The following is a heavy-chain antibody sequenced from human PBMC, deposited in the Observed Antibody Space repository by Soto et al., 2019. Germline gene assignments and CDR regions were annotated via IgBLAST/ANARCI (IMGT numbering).Heavy chain of an antibody. J-gene: IGHJ4*02. D-gene: IGHD2-15*01. V-gene: IGHV3-30*03. CDR1: GFIFSGFG. Sequence: GGSLGPAFAASGFIFSGFGMHWVRQAPGKGLEWVAFFSHDGSNKYYADSVRGRFTISRDNSKNTVYLQMNSLRPDDTAVYYGARDRDGGSYTYSATGGKGTRVTVPS. CDR3: ARDRDGGSYTYSAT. CDR2: FSHDGSNK.